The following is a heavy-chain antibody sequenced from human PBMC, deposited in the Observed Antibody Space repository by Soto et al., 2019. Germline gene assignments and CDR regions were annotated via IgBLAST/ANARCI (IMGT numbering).Heavy chain of an antibody. CDR1: GYSFTSYW. V-gene: IGHV5-51*01. D-gene: IGHD6-6*01. Sequence: GESLKISCKGSGYSFTSYWIGWVSQMPGKSLEWMGIIYPGDSDTRYSPSFQGQVTISADKSISTAYLQWSSLKASDTAMFYCARDLKSIAARTTPPALYYYGMDVWGQGTTVTFS. J-gene: IGHJ6*02. CDR3: ARDLKSIAARTTPPALYYYGMDV. CDR2: IYPGDSDT.